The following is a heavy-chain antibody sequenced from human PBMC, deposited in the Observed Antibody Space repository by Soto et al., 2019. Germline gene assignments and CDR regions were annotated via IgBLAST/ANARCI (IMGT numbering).Heavy chain of an antibody. V-gene: IGHV1-69*01. Sequence: QVQLVQSGAEVKKPGSSVKVSCKASGGTFRSFAFSWVRQAPGHGLEWMGGIIPLFGTTNYAQRFQGRVTITADESTSTAYMELSSLKSEDTAIYYCAKDTDHAYDFWGQGTLSPSPQ. D-gene: IGHD3-16*01. CDR2: IIPLFGTT. J-gene: IGHJ4*02. CDR3: AKDTDHAYDF. CDR1: GGTFRSFA.